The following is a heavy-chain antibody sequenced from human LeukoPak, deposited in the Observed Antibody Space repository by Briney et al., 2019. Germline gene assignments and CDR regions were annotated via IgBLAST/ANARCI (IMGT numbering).Heavy chain of an antibody. CDR2: INHSGST. CDR3: ARLQQLVVFDY. J-gene: IGHJ4*02. Sequence: SETLSLTCAVYGGSFSGYYWSWIRQPPGKGLEWIGEINHSGSTNYNPSLKSRVTISVDTSKNQFSLKLSSVTAADTAVYYCARLQQLVVFDYWGQGTLVTVSS. D-gene: IGHD6-13*01. CDR1: GGSFSGYY. V-gene: IGHV4-34*01.